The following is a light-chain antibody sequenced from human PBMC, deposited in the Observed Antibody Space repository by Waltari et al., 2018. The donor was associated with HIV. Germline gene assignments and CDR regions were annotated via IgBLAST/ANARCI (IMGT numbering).Light chain of an antibody. CDR2: EDT. V-gene: IGLV3-25*03. CDR1: SLPKQY. Sequence: YELTQPPQVACAPGQNARITFPGDSLPKQYVYWVPPKPGQAPLTLIYEDTKRPSGIPERFSGSISGTTVTLTVSGVQAEDEADYYCQSSDSTGNMWVFGGGTKLTVL. CDR3: QSSDSTGNMWV. J-gene: IGLJ3*02.